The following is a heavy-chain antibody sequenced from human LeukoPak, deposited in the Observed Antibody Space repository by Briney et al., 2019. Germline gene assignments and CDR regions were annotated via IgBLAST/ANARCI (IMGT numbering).Heavy chain of an antibody. D-gene: IGHD3-22*01. CDR3: ARDPNQYYYDSSGYYYGY. CDR1: GFTFSSYW. J-gene: IGHJ4*02. V-gene: IGHV3-7*01. CDR2: IKQDGSEK. Sequence: GGSLRLSCAASGFTFSSYWMSWVRQAPGKGLEWVANIKQDGSEKYYVDSVKGRFTISRDNAKNSLYLQMNGLRAEDTAVYYCARDPNQYYYDSSGYYYGYWGQGTLVTVSS.